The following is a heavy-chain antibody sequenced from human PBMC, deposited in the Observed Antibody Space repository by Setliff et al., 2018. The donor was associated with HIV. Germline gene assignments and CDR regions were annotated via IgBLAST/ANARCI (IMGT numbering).Heavy chain of an antibody. Sequence: PGGSLRLSCAACGFTPNSHETNWVRLAPGKGLEWVSYISGSGSTICYADSVKGRFTISRDNAKNSLYLQMNSLRAEDTAVYYCVRVYRAGSWDYWGQGTLVTVSS. CDR2: ISGSGSTI. CDR3: VRVYRAGSWDY. CDR1: GFTPNSHE. V-gene: IGHV3-48*03. J-gene: IGHJ4*02. D-gene: IGHD6-13*01.